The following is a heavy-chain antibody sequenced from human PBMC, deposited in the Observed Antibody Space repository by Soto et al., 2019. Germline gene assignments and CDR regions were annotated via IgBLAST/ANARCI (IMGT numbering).Heavy chain of an antibody. D-gene: IGHD4-17*01. CDR3: ARATVTTRLIQK. J-gene: IGHJ4*02. Sequence: PGGSLRLSCTPSGFTFSTYWMDWVRQAPGKGLVWVSRINSDGSSTSYADSVKGRFTISRDNAKNTLYLQMNSLRAEDTAVYYCARATVTTRLIQKWGQGTLVTVSS. CDR1: GFTFSTYW. V-gene: IGHV3-74*01. CDR2: INSDGSST.